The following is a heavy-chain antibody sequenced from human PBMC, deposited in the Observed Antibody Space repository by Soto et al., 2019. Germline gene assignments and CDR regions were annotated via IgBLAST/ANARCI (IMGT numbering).Heavy chain of an antibody. J-gene: IGHJ3*01. Sequence: LRLSCAASGFTFNTYAMSWVRQAPGKGLEWVSSIGGGGADTNYADSVTGRFTISRDDSKSTLFLQMNSLRAEDTAVYYCVKDRMSYNSVWDPFDVWGQGTLVTVSS. D-gene: IGHD3-10*01. CDR1: GFTFNTYA. V-gene: IGHV3-23*01. CDR3: VKDRMSYNSVWDPFDV. CDR2: IGGGGADT.